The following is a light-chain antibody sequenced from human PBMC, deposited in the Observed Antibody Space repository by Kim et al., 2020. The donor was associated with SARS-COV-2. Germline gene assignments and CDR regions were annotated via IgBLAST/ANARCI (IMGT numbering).Light chain of an antibody. CDR1: QDILYSSNNKNS. J-gene: IGKJ1*01. Sequence: ATINCKSSQDILYSSNNKNSLAWYQLKTGQPPKLFISWASTRESGVPDRFSGSGSGTDFTLTISSLQAEDVAVYYCQQYISGPRTFGQGTKVDIK. CDR2: WAS. CDR3: QQYISGPRT. V-gene: IGKV4-1*01.